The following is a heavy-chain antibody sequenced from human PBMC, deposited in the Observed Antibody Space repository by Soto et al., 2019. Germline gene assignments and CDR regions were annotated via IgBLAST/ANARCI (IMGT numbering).Heavy chain of an antibody. CDR3: ATDLPPPILGVVTPWKSFDP. CDR1: GYTLTELS. V-gene: IGHV1-24*01. J-gene: IGHJ5*02. D-gene: IGHD2-15*01. CDR2: FDPEDGET. Sequence: ASVKVSCKVSGYTLTELSMHWVRQAPGKGLEWTGGFDPEDGETIYAQKFQGRVTMTEDTSTDTAYMELSSLRSEDTAVYYCATDLPPPILGVVTPWKSFDPWGQGTLVTVSS.